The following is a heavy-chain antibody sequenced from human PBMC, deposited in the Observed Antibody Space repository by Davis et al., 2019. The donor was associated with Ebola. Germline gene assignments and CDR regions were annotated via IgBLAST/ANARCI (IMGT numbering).Heavy chain of an antibody. V-gene: IGHV1-69*13. CDR2: IIPIFGTA. D-gene: IGHD3-3*01. J-gene: IGHJ6*02. Sequence: SVKVSCKASGGTFSSYAISWVRQAPGQGLEWMGGIIPIFGTANYAQKFQGRVTITADESTSTAYMELSSLRSEDTAVYYCARDGSTIFGVAPQRVYYGMDVWGQGTTVTVSS. CDR3: ARDGSTIFGVAPQRVYYGMDV. CDR1: GGTFSSYA.